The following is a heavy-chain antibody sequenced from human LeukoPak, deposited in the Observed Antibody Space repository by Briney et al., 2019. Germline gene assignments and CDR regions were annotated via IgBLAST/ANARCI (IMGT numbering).Heavy chain of an antibody. V-gene: IGHV3-7*01. D-gene: IGHD5-18*01. CDR3: ARDKIQLWLPQPYYFDY. CDR2: IKQDGSEK. CDR1: GFTFSSYW. Sequence: PGGSLRLSCAASGFTFSSYWMSWVRQAPGKGLEWVANIKQDGSEKYYVDSVKGRFTISRDNAKNSLYLQMNSLRAEDTAVYYCARDKIQLWLPQPYYFDYWGQGTLVTVSS. J-gene: IGHJ4*02.